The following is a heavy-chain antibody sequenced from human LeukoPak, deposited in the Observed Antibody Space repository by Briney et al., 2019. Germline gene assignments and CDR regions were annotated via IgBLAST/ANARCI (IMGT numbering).Heavy chain of an antibody. CDR1: GFTFSSYV. CDR3: AKINPYDYVWGSADY. V-gene: IGHV3-23*01. J-gene: IGHJ4*02. Sequence: GGSLRLSCAASGFTFSSYVMNWVRQAPGKGLEWVSTISTSGASTYYADSVKGRFTISRDNSKNTLYLQMNSLRAEDTAVYYCAKINPYDYVWGSADYWGQGTLVTVSS. CDR2: ISTSGAST. D-gene: IGHD3-16*01.